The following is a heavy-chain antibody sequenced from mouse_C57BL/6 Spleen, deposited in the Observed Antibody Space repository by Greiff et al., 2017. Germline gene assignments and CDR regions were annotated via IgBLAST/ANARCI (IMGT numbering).Heavy chain of an antibody. J-gene: IGHJ1*03. CDR1: GYTFTNYW. Sequence: QVQLQQSGAELVRPGTSVKMSCKASGYTFTNYWIGWAKQRPGHGLEWIGDIYPGGGYTNYNEKFKGKATLTADKSSSTAYMQFSSLTSEDSAIYYCARGGGGDTTGGYFDVWGTGTTVTVSS. CDR3: ARGGGGDTTGGYFDV. V-gene: IGHV1-63*01. CDR2: IYPGGGYT. D-gene: IGHD1-1*01.